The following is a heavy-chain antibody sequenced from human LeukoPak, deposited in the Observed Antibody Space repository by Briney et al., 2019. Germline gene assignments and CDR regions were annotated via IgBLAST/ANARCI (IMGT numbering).Heavy chain of an antibody. CDR3: ARARRGSSQYFQH. J-gene: IGHJ1*01. CDR2: IYYSGST. CDR1: GGSISSYY. Sequence: SETLSLTCTVSGGSISSYYWSWTRQPPGKGLEWIGYIYYSGSTNYNPSLKSRVTISVDTSKNQFSLKLSSVTAADTAVYYCARARRGSSQYFQHWGQGTLDTVSS. D-gene: IGHD2-15*01. V-gene: IGHV4-59*01.